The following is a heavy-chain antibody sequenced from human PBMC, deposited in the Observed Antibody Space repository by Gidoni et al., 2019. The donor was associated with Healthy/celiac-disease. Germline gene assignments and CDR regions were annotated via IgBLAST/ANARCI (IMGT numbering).Heavy chain of an antibody. Sequence: QVQLQESGPGLVKPSQTLSLTCPFSGGSISSGGYYWSWIPQHPGKGLEWIGYIYYSGSTSYNPSLKSRVTISVDTSKNQFSLKLSSVTAADTAVYYCARENKRRYCSGGSCSPYYDYGMDVWGQGTTVTVSS. V-gene: IGHV4-31*03. J-gene: IGHJ6*02. CDR2: IYYSGST. CDR1: GGSISSGGYY. CDR3: ARENKRRYCSGGSCSPYYDYGMDV. D-gene: IGHD2-15*01.